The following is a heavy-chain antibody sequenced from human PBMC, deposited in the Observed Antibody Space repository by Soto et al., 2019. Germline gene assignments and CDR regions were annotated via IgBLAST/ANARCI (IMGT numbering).Heavy chain of an antibody. D-gene: IGHD6-6*01. J-gene: IGHJ2*01. CDR3: ARSGIAARRDYWYFDL. CDR2: INSDGSST. Sequence: EVQLVESGGGLVQPGGSLRLSCAASGFTFSSYWMHWVRQAPGKGLVWVSRINSDGSSTSYADSVKGRFTISRDNAKNTLYLQMNSLGAEDTAVYYCARSGIAARRDYWYFDLWGRGTLVTVSS. V-gene: IGHV3-74*01. CDR1: GFTFSSYW.